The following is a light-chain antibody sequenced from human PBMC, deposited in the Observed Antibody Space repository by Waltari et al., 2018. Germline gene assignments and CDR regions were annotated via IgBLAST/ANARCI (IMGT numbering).Light chain of an antibody. V-gene: IGLV2-8*01. J-gene: IGLJ3*02. Sequence: QSALTQPPSASGSPGQSVTISCTGTRSDFGGYNYVSWYQHHPGKAPKVIIYEGTKRPSGVPDRFSASRFGNTASLTVSGLQAEDEADYYCSSYAGNPVFGGGTKLTVL. CDR2: EGT. CDR1: RSDFGGYNY. CDR3: SSYAGNPV.